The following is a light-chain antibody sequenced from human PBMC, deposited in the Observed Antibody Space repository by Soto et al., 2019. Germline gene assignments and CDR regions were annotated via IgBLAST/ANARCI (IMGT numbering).Light chain of an antibody. V-gene: IGKV1-5*01. CDR3: QQYNSYSWT. CDR1: QSISSW. CDR2: DAS. J-gene: IGKJ1*01. Sequence: DIHMSQSPSTLSGSVIDKVAVTCLASQSISSWLAWYQQKPGRAPKLLIYDASSLEGGVPSRFSGIGSGTEFTLTISSLQPHDFATYYCQQYNSYSWTFGQGTKVDIK.